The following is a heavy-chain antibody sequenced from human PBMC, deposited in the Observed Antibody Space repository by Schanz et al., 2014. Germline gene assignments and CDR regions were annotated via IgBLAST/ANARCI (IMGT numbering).Heavy chain of an antibody. D-gene: IGHD7-27*01. V-gene: IGHV3-11*01. J-gene: IGHJ3*02. Sequence: QVQLVESGGGLVKPGGSLRLSCAASGFIFNDYYMNWIRQAPGKGLEWLSYISRDGTTSYYADSVKGRFTISRDNAKNSLYLEMTSLIPASSAVYYCARENLNWEAFHIWGQGTVVTVSS. CDR3: ARENLNWEAFHI. CDR1: GFIFNDYY. CDR2: ISRDGTTS.